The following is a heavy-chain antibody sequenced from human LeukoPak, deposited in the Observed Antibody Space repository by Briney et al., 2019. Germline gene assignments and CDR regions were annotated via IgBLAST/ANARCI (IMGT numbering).Heavy chain of an antibody. D-gene: IGHD5-18*01. V-gene: IGHV3-30*02. J-gene: IGHJ4*02. Sequence: GGSLRLSCAASGFTFSSYGMHGVRQAPGKGLEWVAFIRYDGSNKYYADSVKGRFTISRDNSKNTLYLQMNSLRAEDTAVYYCAKDKRYSYGIFDYWGQGTLVTVSS. CDR1: GFTFSSYG. CDR2: IRYDGSNK. CDR3: AKDKRYSYGIFDY.